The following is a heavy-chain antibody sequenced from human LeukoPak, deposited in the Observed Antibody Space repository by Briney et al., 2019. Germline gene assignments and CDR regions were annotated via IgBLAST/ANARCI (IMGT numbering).Heavy chain of an antibody. V-gene: IGHV3-23*01. CDR3: AKKTTFWSGYYDY. Sequence: PGGSLRLSCAASGFTFSSYSMNWVRQAPGKGLEWVSGISGSGGSTYYADSVKGRFTISRDNSKNTLYLQMNSLRGEDTAVYYCAKKTTFWSGYYDYWGQGTLVTVSS. CDR2: ISGSGGST. D-gene: IGHD3-3*01. CDR1: GFTFSSYS. J-gene: IGHJ4*02.